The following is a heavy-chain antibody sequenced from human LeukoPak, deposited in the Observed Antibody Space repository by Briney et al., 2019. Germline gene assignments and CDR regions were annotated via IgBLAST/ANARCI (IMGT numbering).Heavy chain of an antibody. CDR1: GFTFSNAW. D-gene: IGHD6-19*01. CDR2: IKSKTDGGTT. J-gene: IGHJ4*02. Sequence: GGSLRLSCAASGFTFSNAWMSWVRQAPGKGLEWVGRIKSKTDGGTTDYAAPVKGIFTISRDDSKNTLYLQMNSLKTEDTAVYYCTTETPVAGTLSMGFDYWGQGTLVTVSS. CDR3: TTETPVAGTLSMGFDY. V-gene: IGHV3-15*01.